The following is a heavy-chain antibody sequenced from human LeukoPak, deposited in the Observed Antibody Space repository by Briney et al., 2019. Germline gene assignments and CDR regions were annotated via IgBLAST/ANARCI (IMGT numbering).Heavy chain of an antibody. CDR1: GYSFTSYW. D-gene: IGHD1-14*01. V-gene: IGHV5-51*01. CDR3: ARHAGGEVPDPGLNWFDP. CDR2: IYPGDSDT. Sequence: GESLKISCKGSGYSFTSYWIGWVRQMPGKGLEWMGIIYPGDSDTRYSPSFQGQVTISADKSISTAYLQWSSLKASDTAMYYCARHAGGEVPDPGLNWFDPWGQGTLVTVSS. J-gene: IGHJ5*02.